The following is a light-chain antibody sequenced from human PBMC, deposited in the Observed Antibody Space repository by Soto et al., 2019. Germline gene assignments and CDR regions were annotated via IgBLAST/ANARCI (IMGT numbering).Light chain of an antibody. J-gene: IGKJ2*01. CDR3: QQRSNWPHT. CDR2: DAS. V-gene: IGKV3-11*01. CDR1: QSVSSY. Sequence: EIVSTQSPATLSLSPGERATLSCRASQSVSSYLAWYQQKPGQAPRLLIYDASKRATGIPARFSGSGSGTEVTLTISSLEPEDSAVYYCQQRSNWPHTFGQGTKLEIK.